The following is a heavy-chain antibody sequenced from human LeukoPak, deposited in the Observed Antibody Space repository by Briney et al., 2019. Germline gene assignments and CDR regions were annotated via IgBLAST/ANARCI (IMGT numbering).Heavy chain of an antibody. D-gene: IGHD6-13*01. Sequence: GGSLRLSCAASGFTFDDYAMHWVRQAPGKGLEWVSLISWDGGSTYYADSVKGRFTISRDNSKNSLYLQMNSLRAEDTALYYCAKDGAAAGYYYYYMDVWGKGTTVTVSS. CDR3: AKDGAAAGYYYYYMDV. J-gene: IGHJ6*03. V-gene: IGHV3-43D*03. CDR2: ISWDGGST. CDR1: GFTFDDYA.